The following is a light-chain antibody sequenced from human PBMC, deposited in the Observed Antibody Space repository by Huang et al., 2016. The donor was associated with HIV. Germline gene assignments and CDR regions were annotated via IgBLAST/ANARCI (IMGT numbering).Light chain of an antibody. J-gene: IGKJ2*01. CDR3: QQYNDWPPYT. Sequence: EILMTQSPATLSVSPGERATLSCRASQSVSSNLAWYQQKPGQAPRLLIYGASTRATGNPARFSGSGSGKEFTLTISSLQAEDFAGYYRQQYNDWPPYTFGQGTKLEIK. CDR1: QSVSSN. CDR2: GAS. V-gene: IGKV3-15*01.